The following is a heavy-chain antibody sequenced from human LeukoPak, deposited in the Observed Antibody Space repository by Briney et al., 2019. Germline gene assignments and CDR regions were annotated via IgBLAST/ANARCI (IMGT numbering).Heavy chain of an antibody. CDR2: ISAYNGNT. CDR3: ARDVNLDYYYYMDV. J-gene: IGHJ6*03. D-gene: IGHD2/OR15-2a*01. Sequence: GASVKVSCKASGYTFTSYGISWVRQAPGQGLEWMGWISAYNGNTNYAQKLQGRVTMTTDTSTSTAYMELRSLRSDDTAVYYCARDVNLDYYYYMDVWGKGTTVTISS. CDR1: GYTFTSYG. V-gene: IGHV1-18*01.